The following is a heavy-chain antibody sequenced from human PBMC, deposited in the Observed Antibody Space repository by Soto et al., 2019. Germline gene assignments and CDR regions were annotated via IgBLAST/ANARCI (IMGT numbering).Heavy chain of an antibody. Sequence: QVQLQESGPGLVKPSETLSLTCTVSGGSVSSGSYYCSWIRQPPGQGLEWIGYIYYSGSTNYNPSLKSRVTISVDTSKNQFSLKLNSVTAADTAVYYCARYSSGWYDVSYWGQGTLVTVSS. D-gene: IGHD6-19*01. CDR2: IYYSGST. V-gene: IGHV4-61*01. CDR3: ARYSSGWYDVSY. J-gene: IGHJ4*02. CDR1: GGSVSSGSYY.